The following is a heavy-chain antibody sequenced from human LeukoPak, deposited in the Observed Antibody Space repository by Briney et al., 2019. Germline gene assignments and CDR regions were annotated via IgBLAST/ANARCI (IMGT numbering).Heavy chain of an antibody. CDR2: IKEDGSQI. J-gene: IGHJ4*02. V-gene: IGHV3-7*01. CDR3: AGSSGWLFDY. CDR1: GFTFSKYW. Sequence: GGSLRLSCAGTGFTFSKYWMNWVRQAPGKGLEWVANIKEDGSQIYYADSVKGRFTISRDNPKNSVSLRMNSLRAEDTAVYYCAGSSGWLFDYWGQGTLVAVSS. D-gene: IGHD6-19*01.